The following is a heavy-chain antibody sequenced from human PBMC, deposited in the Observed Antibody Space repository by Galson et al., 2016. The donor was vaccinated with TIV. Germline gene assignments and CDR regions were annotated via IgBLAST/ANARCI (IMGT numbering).Heavy chain of an antibody. Sequence: SETLSLTCTVSNGSVNTNGYFWSWIRQSPGKGLEWIGYIYYSGNTNIKPSLKSRVTLSVDVSMNQFSLKLSSVTAADTGLYYCARARNWKPTKWYFDSWGQGALVTVSS. D-gene: IGHD1-1*01. J-gene: IGHJ4*02. CDR2: IYYSGNT. CDR3: ARARNWKPTKWYFDS. V-gene: IGHV4-61*08. CDR1: NGSVNTNGYF.